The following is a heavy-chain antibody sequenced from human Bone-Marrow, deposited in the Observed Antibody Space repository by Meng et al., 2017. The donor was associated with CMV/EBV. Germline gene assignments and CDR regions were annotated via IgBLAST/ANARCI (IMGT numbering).Heavy chain of an antibody. J-gene: IGHJ6*02. Sequence: GGSLRLSCAASGFTFSNYWMHWVRQAPGKGLEWVSYISSSGSTIYYADSVKGRFTISRDNAKNSLYLQMNSLRAEDTAVYYCAREFVVVVAARLHYYGMDVWGQGTTVTVSS. CDR1: GFTFSNYW. CDR3: AREFVVVVAARLHYYGMDV. V-gene: IGHV3-48*04. CDR2: ISSSGSTI. D-gene: IGHD2-15*01.